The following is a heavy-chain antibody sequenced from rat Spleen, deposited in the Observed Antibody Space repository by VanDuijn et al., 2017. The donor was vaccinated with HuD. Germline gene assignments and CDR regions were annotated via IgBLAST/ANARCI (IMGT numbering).Heavy chain of an antibody. CDR2: INSAGST. CDR3: ARHPISTVSYYFDY. D-gene: IGHD1-1*01. J-gene: IGHJ2*01. V-gene: IGHV3-3*01. CDR1: NYSITSDY. Sequence: EVQLQESGPGLVKPSQSLSLTCSVTNYSITSDYWGWIRKLPGSKMEWMGYINSAGSTVYNPSLKSRISITRDTSKNQFFLQVNSVTTEDTATYYCARHPISTVSYYFDYWGQGVMVTVSS.